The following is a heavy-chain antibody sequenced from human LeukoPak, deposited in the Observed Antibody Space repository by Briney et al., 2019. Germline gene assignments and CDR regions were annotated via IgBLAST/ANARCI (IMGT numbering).Heavy chain of an antibody. CDR1: GFTFSSYG. J-gene: IGHJ6*02. CDR3: AKDPSGAPYYYGMDV. V-gene: IGHV3-30*18. Sequence: PGRSLGLSCAASGFTFSSYGMHWVRQAPGKGLEWVAVISYDGSNKYYADSVKGRFTISRDNSKNTLYLQMNSLRAEDTAVYYCAKDPSGAPYYYGMDVWGQGTTVTVSS. CDR2: ISYDGSNK. D-gene: IGHD1-14*01.